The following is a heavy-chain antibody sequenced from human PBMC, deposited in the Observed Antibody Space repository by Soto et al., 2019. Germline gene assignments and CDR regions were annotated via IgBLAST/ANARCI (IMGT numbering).Heavy chain of an antibody. V-gene: IGHV4-4*07. D-gene: IGHD6-6*01. Sequence: SETLSLTCTVSGGSISSYYWSWIRQPAGKGLEWIGRIYTSGSTNYNPSLKSRVTMSVDTSKNQFSLKLSSVTAADTAVYYCARGGIAARHLYYYYGMDVWGQGTTVTVSS. CDR2: IYTSGST. CDR1: GGSISSYY. CDR3: ARGGIAARHLYYYYGMDV. J-gene: IGHJ6*02.